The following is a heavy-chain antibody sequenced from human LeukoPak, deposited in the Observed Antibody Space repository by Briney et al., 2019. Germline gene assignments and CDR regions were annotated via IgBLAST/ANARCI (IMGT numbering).Heavy chain of an antibody. Sequence: GGSLRLSCAASGFTFSSYGMHWVRQAPGKGLEWVAFIRYDGSNKYYADSVKGRFTISRDNSKNTLYLQMNSLRAEDTAVYYCAKDLEYYGSGSYAHLDYWGQGALVTVSS. J-gene: IGHJ4*02. CDR2: IRYDGSNK. CDR3: AKDLEYYGSGSYAHLDY. CDR1: GFTFSSYG. V-gene: IGHV3-30*02. D-gene: IGHD3-10*01.